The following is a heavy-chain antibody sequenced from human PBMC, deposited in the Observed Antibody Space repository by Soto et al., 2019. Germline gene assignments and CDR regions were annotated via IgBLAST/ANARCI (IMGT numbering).Heavy chain of an antibody. D-gene: IGHD6-13*01. CDR2: IYYSGST. V-gene: IGHV4-31*03. J-gene: IGHJ5*02. CDR1: DVSLSNVFYY. Sequence: SQTLSLTSTVSDVSLSNVFYYLSWIRQHPGKGLEWIGYIYYSGSTYYNPSLKSRVTISVDTSKNQFSLKLSSVTAADTAVYYCARDLTDGYSRRWYTLSSWFDPWGQGALVTVSS. CDR3: ARDLTDGYSRRWYTLSSWFDP.